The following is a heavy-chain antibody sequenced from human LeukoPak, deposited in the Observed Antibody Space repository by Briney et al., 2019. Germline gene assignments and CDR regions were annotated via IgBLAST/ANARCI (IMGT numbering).Heavy chain of an antibody. CDR3: AKDRDNGGWYHVSGGMDV. CDR1: GFTFDDYA. D-gene: IGHD6-19*01. V-gene: IGHV3-9*01. J-gene: IGHJ6*02. CDR2: ISWNGGKI. Sequence: PGRSLRLSCVTSGFTFDDYAMHWVRQAPGKGLEWVSGISWNGGKIDYADSVKGRFTISRDNAKNSLHLQMNSLGAEDTALYYCAKDRDNGGWYHVSGGMDVWGQGTTVTVSS.